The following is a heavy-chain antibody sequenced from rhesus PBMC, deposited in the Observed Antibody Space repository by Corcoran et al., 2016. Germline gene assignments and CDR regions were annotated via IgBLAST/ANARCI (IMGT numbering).Heavy chain of an antibody. CDR2: IYGGGGCT. D-gene: IGHD3-3*01. CDR1: GGSISSSNC. V-gene: IGHV4-93*02. CDR3: ARHPRALQFLAWLLDSLDV. Sequence: QVQLQDSGPAVVKPSEILSLTCAVVGGSISSSNCWSGLRQSPGKVLEWLGGIYGGGGCTDNNPSLKSRVTISKDTSKSQFSLQLSYVTAADTAVYYCARHPRALQFLAWLLDSLDVWGRGVLVTVSS. J-gene: IGHJ5-2*02.